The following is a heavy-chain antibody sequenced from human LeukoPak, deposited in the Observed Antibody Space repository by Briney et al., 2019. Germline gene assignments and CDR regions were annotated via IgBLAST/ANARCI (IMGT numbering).Heavy chain of an antibody. CDR2: VSGSGYNT. J-gene: IGHJ4*02. Sequence: GRSLRLSCAASGFTFSSFAMSWVSQPPGKGLEWVSTVSGSGYNTYYADSVKGRFTISRDNSKNTLYLHMHSLSAEDTAIYYCAKDTKVVGATTFDFWGQGTLITVSS. CDR3: AKDTKVVGATTFDF. CDR1: GFTFSSFA. D-gene: IGHD1-26*01. V-gene: IGHV3-23*01.